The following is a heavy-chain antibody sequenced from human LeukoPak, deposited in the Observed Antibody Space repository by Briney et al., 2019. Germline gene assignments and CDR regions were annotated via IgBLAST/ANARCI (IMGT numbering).Heavy chain of an antibody. CDR1: GFTFSSYW. V-gene: IGHV3-7*01. CDR3: ARDGYNPYFDY. Sequence: GGSLRLSCAASGFTFSSYWMSWVRQAPGKGLEWVANIKQDGSEKYYVDSVKGRFTISGDNAKNSLYLQMNSLRAEDTAVYYCARDGYNPYFDYWGQGTLVTVSS. D-gene: IGHD5-24*01. J-gene: IGHJ4*02. CDR2: IKQDGSEK.